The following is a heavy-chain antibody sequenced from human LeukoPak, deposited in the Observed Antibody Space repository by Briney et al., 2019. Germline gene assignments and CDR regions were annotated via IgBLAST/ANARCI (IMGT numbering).Heavy chain of an antibody. J-gene: IGHJ4*02. Sequence: GGSLRLSCAASGFTFDKYSMNWVRQAPGKGLEWVSHISSASITIYYADSVTGRFTISRDNAKSSLYLHMTSLRAEDTALYYCARDYYRSGSYAVDFWGQGTLVTVSS. CDR1: GFTFDKYS. CDR3: ARDYYRSGSYAVDF. D-gene: IGHD3-10*01. CDR2: ISSASITI. V-gene: IGHV3-48*01.